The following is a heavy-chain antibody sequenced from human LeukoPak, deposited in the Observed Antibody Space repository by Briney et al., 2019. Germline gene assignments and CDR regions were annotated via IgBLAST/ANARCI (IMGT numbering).Heavy chain of an antibody. CDR2: INGNGITT. J-gene: IGHJ4*02. Sequence: GGSLRLSCVASGFTFSRYAMSWVRQPPGKGLEWVSAINGNGITTYYVDSVKGRFTISRDNSKNTLYPQMNGLRAEDTAVYYCTNLDYGDYFDYWGQGALVTVSS. V-gene: IGHV3-23*01. CDR1: GFTFSRYA. D-gene: IGHD4/OR15-4a*01. CDR3: TNLDYGDYFDY.